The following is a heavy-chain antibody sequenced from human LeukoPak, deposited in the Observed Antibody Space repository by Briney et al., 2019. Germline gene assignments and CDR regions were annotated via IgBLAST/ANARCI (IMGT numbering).Heavy chain of an antibody. CDR3: ARDWALDY. Sequence: PGGSLRLSCAASGFTFSNYDMNWVRQAPGKGLERVSFITKSGDTIHYSDSVKGRFTISRDNTRSSLYLQMNSLRAEDTAIYYCARDWALDYWGQGTLVTVSS. CDR2: ITKSGDTI. D-gene: IGHD3-16*01. CDR1: GFTFSNYD. J-gene: IGHJ4*02. V-gene: IGHV3-48*03.